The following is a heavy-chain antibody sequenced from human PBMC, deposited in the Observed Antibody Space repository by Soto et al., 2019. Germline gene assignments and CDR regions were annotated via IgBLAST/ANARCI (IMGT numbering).Heavy chain of an antibody. Sequence: QVQLVESGGGVVQPGTSLRLSCAASGFPFSTYDMHWVRQAPGKCLEWVSVISYRGSPANYADSVKGRFTISRDNSRNTLSLEMSNLSPEDTAVYDCAHDQGSCSGGVCSYLVFWGQGTLVTVSS. CDR3: AHDQGSCSGGVCSYLVF. CDR2: ISYRGSPA. V-gene: IGHV3-30*03. J-gene: IGHJ4*02. D-gene: IGHD2-21*02. CDR1: GFPFSTYD.